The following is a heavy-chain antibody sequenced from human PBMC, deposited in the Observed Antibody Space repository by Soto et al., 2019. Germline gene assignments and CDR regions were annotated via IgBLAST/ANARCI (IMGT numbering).Heavy chain of an antibody. Sequence: SETLSLTCTVSGGSISSSSYYWGWIRQPPGKGLEWIGSIYYSGTTYYNPSLKSRVTISVDTSKNQFSLKLSSVTAADTAVYYCARHRGYYDILSGYYTELNFDYWGQGTLVTVSS. CDR1: GGSISSSSYY. CDR2: IYYSGTT. D-gene: IGHD3-9*01. CDR3: ARHRGYYDILSGYYTELNFDY. V-gene: IGHV4-39*01. J-gene: IGHJ4*02.